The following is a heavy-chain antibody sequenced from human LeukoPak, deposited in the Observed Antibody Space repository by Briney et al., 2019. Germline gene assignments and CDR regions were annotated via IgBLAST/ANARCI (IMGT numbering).Heavy chain of an antibody. J-gene: IGHJ4*02. CDR3: ARDLSGYSYGFGGDL. D-gene: IGHD5-18*01. CDR1: GFTISANF. CDR2: MYSVGST. Sequence: PGGSLRLSCAASGFTISANFMSWVSQAPGKGLEWVSIMYSVGSTFYADSVKGRFTISRDPSKNSLDLQMDSLRVDDTAVYYCARDLSGYSYGFGGDLWGQGTLVTVSS. V-gene: IGHV3-66*01.